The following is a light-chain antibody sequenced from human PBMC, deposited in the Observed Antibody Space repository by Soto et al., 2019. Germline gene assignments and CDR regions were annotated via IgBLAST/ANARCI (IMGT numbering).Light chain of an antibody. CDR3: ISYTSSVPLV. Sequence: QSVLTQPASVSGSPGQSITISCTGTNSDVGGYNYVSWYQQHPGKAPKLTIYEVSNRPSGVSDRFSGSKSGNTASLTISGLQAEDEADYYCISYTSSVPLVFGGGTKVTVL. CDR2: EVS. J-gene: IGLJ2*01. CDR1: NSDVGGYNY. V-gene: IGLV2-14*01.